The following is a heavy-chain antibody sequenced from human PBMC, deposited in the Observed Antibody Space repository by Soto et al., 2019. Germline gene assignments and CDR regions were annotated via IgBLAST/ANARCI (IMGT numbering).Heavy chain of an antibody. CDR3: ARGTVAGKSYNWFDP. Sequence: PSETLSLTCAVSGGSISSSNWWSWVRQPPGKGLEWIGEIYHSGSTNYNPSLKSRVTISVDKSKNQFSLKLSSVTAADTAVYYCARGTVAGKSYNWFDPWGQGTQVTVSS. D-gene: IGHD6-19*01. CDR2: IYHSGST. CDR1: GGSISSSNW. J-gene: IGHJ5*02. V-gene: IGHV4-4*02.